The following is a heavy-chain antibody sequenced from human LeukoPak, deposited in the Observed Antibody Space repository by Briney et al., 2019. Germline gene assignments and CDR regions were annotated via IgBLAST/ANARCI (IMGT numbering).Heavy chain of an antibody. J-gene: IGHJ3*02. Sequence: SETLSLTCAVYGGSFSGYYWSWIRQPPGKGLEWIGEINHSGSTNYNPSLKSRVTISVDTSKNQFSLKLSSVTAADTAVYYCARQAPRDGSGYYLLQFGAFDIWGQGTMVTVSS. V-gene: IGHV4-34*01. CDR2: INHSGST. CDR1: GGSFSGYY. CDR3: ARQAPRDGSGYYLLQFGAFDI. D-gene: IGHD3-22*01.